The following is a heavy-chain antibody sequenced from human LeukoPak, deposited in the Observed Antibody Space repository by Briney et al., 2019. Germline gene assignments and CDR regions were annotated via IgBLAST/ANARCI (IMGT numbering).Heavy chain of an antibody. CDR1: GFTLSSYA. Sequence: PGGSLRLSCAASGFTLSSYAMSWVRQAPGKGLEWVSAIGSSGGSTYYADSVKGRFTISRDNSKNTLYLQMNSLRAEDTAVYYCAKGYGGNPFDYWGQGTLVTVSS. V-gene: IGHV3-23*01. J-gene: IGHJ4*02. D-gene: IGHD4-23*01. CDR3: AKGYGGNPFDY. CDR2: IGSSGGST.